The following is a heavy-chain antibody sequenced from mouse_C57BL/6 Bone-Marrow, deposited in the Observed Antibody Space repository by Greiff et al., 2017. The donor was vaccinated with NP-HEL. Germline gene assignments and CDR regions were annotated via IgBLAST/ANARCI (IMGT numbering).Heavy chain of an antibody. V-gene: IGHV5-4*01. D-gene: IGHD1-1*01. CDR2: ISDGGSYT. CDR3: ARERVVATDY. Sequence: EVQGVESGGGLVKPGGSLKLSCAASGFTFSSYAMSWVRQTPEKRLEWVATISDGGSYTYYPDNVKGRFTISRDNAKNNLYLQMSHLKSEDTAMYYCARERVVATDYWGQGTTLTVSS. CDR1: GFTFSSYA. J-gene: IGHJ2*01.